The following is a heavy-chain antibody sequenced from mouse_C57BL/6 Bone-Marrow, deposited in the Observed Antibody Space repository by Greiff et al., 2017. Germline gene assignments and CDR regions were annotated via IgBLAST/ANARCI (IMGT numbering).Heavy chain of an antibody. CDR2: ISSGSSTI. J-gene: IGHJ3*01. CDR1: GFTFRDYG. CDR3: APYSFAY. V-gene: IGHV5-17*01. Sequence: EVQGVESGGGLVKPGGSLTLSCAASGFTFRDYGMHWVRQAPEKGLEWVAYISSGSSTIYYADTVKGRFTISRDNAKNSLFLQMTSLRSEYTAMYYCAPYSFAYWGQGTLGTVSA.